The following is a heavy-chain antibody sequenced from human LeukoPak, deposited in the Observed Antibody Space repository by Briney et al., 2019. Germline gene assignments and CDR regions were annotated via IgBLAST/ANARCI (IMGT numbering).Heavy chain of an antibody. J-gene: IGHJ4*02. CDR2: IYTSGST. Sequence: PSETLSLTCTVPGGSISSYYWSWIRQPAGKGLEWIGRIYTSGSTNYNPSLKSRVTMSVDTSKNQFSLRLSSVTAADTAVYYCARTRGGSSGYYFDSWGQGTLVTVSS. D-gene: IGHD3-22*01. V-gene: IGHV4-4*07. CDR1: GGSISSYY. CDR3: ARTRGGSSGYYFDS.